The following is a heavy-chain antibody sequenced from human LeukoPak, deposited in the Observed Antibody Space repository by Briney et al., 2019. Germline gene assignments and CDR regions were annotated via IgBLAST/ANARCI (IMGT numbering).Heavy chain of an antibody. V-gene: IGHV1-18*01. D-gene: IGHD3-9*01. Sequence: ASVKVSCKASGYTFTSYGISWVRQAPGQGLEWMGWISAYNGNTNYAQKLQGRVSMTTDTSTSTAYMELRSLRSDDTAVYYCARVGLENPVLRYFDWLSYYFDYWGQGTLVTVSS. CDR2: ISAYNGNT. J-gene: IGHJ4*02. CDR3: ARVGLENPVLRYFDWLSYYFDY. CDR1: GYTFTSYG.